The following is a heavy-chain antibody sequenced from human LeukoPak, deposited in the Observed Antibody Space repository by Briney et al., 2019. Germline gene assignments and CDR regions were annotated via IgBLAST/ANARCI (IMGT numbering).Heavy chain of an antibody. CDR3: ARDRPNYYGSDGHYYRRDGDY. V-gene: IGHV3-23*01. D-gene: IGHD3-22*01. CDR2: ITGRGEST. CDR1: GFTFSIYA. Sequence: GGSLRLSCAASGFTFSIYAMSWVRQAPGKGLQWVSSITGRGESTWYVDSVKGRFTITRDNSENTLYLQMHSLRAEDTAVYYCARDRPNYYGSDGHYYRRDGDYWGRGTLVSVSS. J-gene: IGHJ4*02.